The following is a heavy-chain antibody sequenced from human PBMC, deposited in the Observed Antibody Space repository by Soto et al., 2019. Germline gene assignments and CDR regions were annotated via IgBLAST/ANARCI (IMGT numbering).Heavy chain of an antibody. CDR3: ARDGVGGAAAGISHYHHGLDV. V-gene: IGHV1-18*01. CDR1: GYTFTNYG. J-gene: IGHJ6*02. D-gene: IGHD6-13*01. CDR2: ISTDNGNT. Sequence: QVQLVQSGAEVKKPGASVKVSCQASGYTFTNYGISWVRQAPGQGLEWMGWISTDNGNTHSARKVQGRVTMTTDTSTSTGYMEVRSLRSDDTAMYYCARDGVGGAAAGISHYHHGLDVWGQGTTVTVSS.